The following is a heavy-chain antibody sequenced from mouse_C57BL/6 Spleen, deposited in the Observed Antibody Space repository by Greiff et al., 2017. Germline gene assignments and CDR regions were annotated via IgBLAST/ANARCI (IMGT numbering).Heavy chain of an antibody. J-gene: IGHJ1*03. Sequence: VQLQQPGTELVKPGASVKLSCKASGYTFTSYWMHWVKQRPGQGLEWIGNINPSNGGTNYNEKFKSKATLTVDKSSSTAYMQLSSLTSEDSAVYYCARHRGSSYWYFDVWGTGTTVTVSS. V-gene: IGHV1-53*01. D-gene: IGHD1-1*01. CDR1: GYTFTSYW. CDR2: INPSNGGT. CDR3: ARHRGSSYWYFDV.